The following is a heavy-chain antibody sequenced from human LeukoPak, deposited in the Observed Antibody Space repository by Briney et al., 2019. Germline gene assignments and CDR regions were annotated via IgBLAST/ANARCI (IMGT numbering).Heavy chain of an antibody. Sequence: PSETLSLTCAVYGGSFSGYYWSWIRQPPGKGLEWIGEINHSGSTNYNPSLKSRVTISVDTSKNQFSPKLSSVTAADTAVYYCARGVLLWFGLMDVWGQGTTVTVSS. CDR1: GGSFSGYY. J-gene: IGHJ6*02. D-gene: IGHD3-10*01. CDR3: ARGVLLWFGLMDV. CDR2: INHSGST. V-gene: IGHV4-34*01.